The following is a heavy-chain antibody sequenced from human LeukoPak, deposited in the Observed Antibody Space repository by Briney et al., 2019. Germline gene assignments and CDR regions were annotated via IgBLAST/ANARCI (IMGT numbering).Heavy chain of an antibody. D-gene: IGHD6-19*01. CDR2: TYYRSKWYN. V-gene: IGHV6-1*01. CDR3: ARETKYSSGWYGSYYYYYGMDV. Sequence: SQTLSLTCAISGGSVSSNSAAWNWIRQSPSRGLEWLGRTYYRSKWYNDYAVSVKSRITINPDTSKNQFSLQLNSVTPEDTAVYYCARETKYSSGWYGSYYYYYGMDVWGQGTTVTVSS. J-gene: IGHJ6*02. CDR1: GGSVSSNSAA.